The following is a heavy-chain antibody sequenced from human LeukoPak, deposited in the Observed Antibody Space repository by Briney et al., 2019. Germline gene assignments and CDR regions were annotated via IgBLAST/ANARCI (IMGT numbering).Heavy chain of an antibody. CDR3: ARDFLYDYVWGSYRPWGYFDY. D-gene: IGHD3-16*02. J-gene: IGHJ4*02. Sequence: GGSLRLSCAASGFTFSSYAMHWVRQAPGKGLEWVAVISYDGSNKYYADSVKGRFTISRDNSKNTLYLQMNSLRAEDTAVYYCARDFLYDYVWGSYRPWGYFDYWGQGTLVTVSS. CDR2: ISYDGSNK. V-gene: IGHV3-30-3*01. CDR1: GFTFSSYA.